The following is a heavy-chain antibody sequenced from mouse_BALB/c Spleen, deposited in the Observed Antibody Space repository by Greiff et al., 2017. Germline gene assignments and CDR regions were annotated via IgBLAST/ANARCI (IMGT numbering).Heavy chain of an antibody. J-gene: IGHJ4*01. Sequence: VQLQQSGAELVRPGTSVKVSCKASGYAFTNYLIEWVKQRPGQGLEWIGVINPGSGGTNYNEKFKGKATLTADKSSSTAYMQLSSLTSDDSAVYFCARYRYEDYYAMDYWGQGTSVTVSS. V-gene: IGHV1-54*03. CDR2: INPGSGGT. CDR1: GYAFTNYL. CDR3: ARYRYEDYYAMDY. D-gene: IGHD2-14*01.